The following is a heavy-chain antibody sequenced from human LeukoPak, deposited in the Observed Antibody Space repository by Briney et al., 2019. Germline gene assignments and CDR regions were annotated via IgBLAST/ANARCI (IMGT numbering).Heavy chain of an antibody. Sequence: EGSLILSCAASGLAFSNYGMNWVRQAPGKGLEWVSVISDSGRTTYYADSVKGRFTISRDNSENTLYLQMNSLRAEDTAVYYCAKGSSSRGRFDYWGQGTLVTVSS. CDR1: GLAFSNYG. J-gene: IGHJ4*02. CDR3: AKGSSSRGRFDY. D-gene: IGHD6-13*01. V-gene: IGHV3-23*01. CDR2: ISDSGRTT.